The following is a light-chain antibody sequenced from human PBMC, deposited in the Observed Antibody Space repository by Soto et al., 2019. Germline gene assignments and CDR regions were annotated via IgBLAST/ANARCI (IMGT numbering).Light chain of an antibody. CDR2: GAS. CDR1: QSVSSN. Sequence: EIVTRQSPATLSVSPGERVALSCRASQSVSSNLAWYQQKPGQTPRLLIFGASTRATGITARFSGSGSGTEFTLTISSLQSEDFAVYYCQQYNNWPRTFGQGTKVDI. J-gene: IGKJ1*01. CDR3: QQYNNWPRT. V-gene: IGKV3-15*01.